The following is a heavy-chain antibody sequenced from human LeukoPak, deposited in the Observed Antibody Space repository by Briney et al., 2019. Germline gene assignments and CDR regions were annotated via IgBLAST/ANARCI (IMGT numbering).Heavy chain of an antibody. Sequence: SETLSLTCSVSGASISSGSNYWGWIRQPPGKTLEWIGSIYSSGSTYYNSSLQSRVIIIIDTSKNQFSLKLSSVTAADTAVYYCARDRYYDFWSGYYEGGLDVWGKGTTVTVSS. J-gene: IGHJ6*04. CDR1: GASISSGSNY. V-gene: IGHV4-39*07. D-gene: IGHD3-3*01. CDR3: ARDRYYDFWSGYYEGGLDV. CDR2: IYSSGST.